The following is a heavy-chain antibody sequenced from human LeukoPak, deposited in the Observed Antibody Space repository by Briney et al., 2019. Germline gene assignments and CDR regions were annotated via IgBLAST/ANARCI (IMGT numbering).Heavy chain of an antibody. D-gene: IGHD1-26*01. CDR3: ARLGKRSYYFFSAFDP. V-gene: IGHV4-38-2*02. CDR2: IYYSGST. J-gene: IGHJ5*02. CDR1: GYSISSGNY. Sequence: NPSETLSLTCTVSGYSISSGNYWGWFRQPPGKGLEWIGSIYYSGSTYYNPSLKSRVTISVDTSKNQFSLKLSSVTAADTAVYYCARLGKRSYYFFSAFDPWGQGTLVTVSS.